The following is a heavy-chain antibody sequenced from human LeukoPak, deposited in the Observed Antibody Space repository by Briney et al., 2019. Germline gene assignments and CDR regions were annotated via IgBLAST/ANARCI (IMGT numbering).Heavy chain of an antibody. CDR3: AKSFSIAVAGD. CDR1: GFTFSDFY. J-gene: IGHJ4*02. D-gene: IGHD6-19*01. CDR2: ISSRGSTI. Sequence: GGSLRLSCAASGFTFSDFYMIWIRQAPGKGLEWVSYISSRGSTIYYADSVKGRFTISRDNAKNSLYLQMNSLRAEDTAVYYCAKSFSIAVAGDWGQGTPVTVSS. V-gene: IGHV3-11*04.